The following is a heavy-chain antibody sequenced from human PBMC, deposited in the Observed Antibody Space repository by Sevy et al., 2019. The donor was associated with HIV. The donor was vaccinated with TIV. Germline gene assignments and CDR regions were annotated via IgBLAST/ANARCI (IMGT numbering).Heavy chain of an antibody. CDR1: GFTFDDYT. Sequence: GGSLRLSCAASGFTFDDYTMHWVRQAPGKGLEWVSLISWDGGSTYYADSVKGRFTISGDNSKNSLYLQMNSLRTEDTALYYCAKDIYCSGGSCQTPYYYYGMDVWGQGTTVTVSS. CDR3: AKDIYCSGGSCQTPYYYYGMDV. V-gene: IGHV3-43*01. J-gene: IGHJ6*02. CDR2: ISWDGGST. D-gene: IGHD2-15*01.